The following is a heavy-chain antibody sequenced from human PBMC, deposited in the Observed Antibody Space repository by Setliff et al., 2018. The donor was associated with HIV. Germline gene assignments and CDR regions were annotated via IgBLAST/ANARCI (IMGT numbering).Heavy chain of an antibody. D-gene: IGHD2-21*02. Sequence: PSETLSLTCVVSGDSISSGSYWGWIRQPPGKGLEWIGSIYHRGGTYYNPSLKSRVTMSVDTSKSQFSLKLRSVTAADTAVYYCARSVVVVTVEWFDPWGQGTLVTVSS. V-gene: IGHV4-38-2*01. CDR3: ARSVVVVTVEWFDP. J-gene: IGHJ5*02. CDR2: IYHRGGT. CDR1: GDSISSGSY.